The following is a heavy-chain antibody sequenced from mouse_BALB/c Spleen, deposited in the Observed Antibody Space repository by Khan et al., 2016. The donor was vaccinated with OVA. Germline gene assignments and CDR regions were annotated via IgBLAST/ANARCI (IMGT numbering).Heavy chain of an antibody. V-gene: IGHV9-3-1*01. Sequence: QIQLVQSGPEMKKPGETVKISCKASGYTFTNYGMNWVKQSPGKALKWMGWINTFTGEPTYADDFKGRFAFSLDTSASTASLQLNNLKNEDTATYLCARPPYFSYSLDHWGQGTSVTGSS. CDR2: INTFTGEP. J-gene: IGHJ4*01. CDR3: ARPPYFSYSLDH. D-gene: IGHD2-12*01. CDR1: GYTFTNYG.